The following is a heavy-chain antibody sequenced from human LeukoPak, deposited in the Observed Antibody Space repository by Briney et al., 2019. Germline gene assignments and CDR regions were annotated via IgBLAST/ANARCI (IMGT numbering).Heavy chain of an antibody. J-gene: IGHJ5*02. CDR2: ISYDGSNK. D-gene: IGHD6-19*01. Sequence: PGGSLRLSCAASGFTFSSYSMSWVRQAPGKGLEWVAVISYDGSNKYYADSVKGRFTISRDNSKNTLYLQMNSLRAEDTAVYYCAKDQGPIAVADSWFDPWGQGTLVTVSS. CDR3: AKDQGPIAVADSWFDP. V-gene: IGHV3-30*18. CDR1: GFTFSSYS.